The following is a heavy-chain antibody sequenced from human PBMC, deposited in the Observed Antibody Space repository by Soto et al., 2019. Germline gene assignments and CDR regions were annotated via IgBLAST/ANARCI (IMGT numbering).Heavy chain of an antibody. CDR3: ARGAPLGDIEEVPARVVTYFNYGLDI. V-gene: IGHV4-4*07. Sequence: PSETLSLTCIVSGGSISCYHWSWIRQFPGKGLEWIGRTDNTGSSNYNPSLKSRVTISVDTSKNQISLKLTSVTAADTAVYYCARGAPLGDIEEVPARVVTYFNYGLDIWGQGTTVTVSS. J-gene: IGHJ6*02. CDR2: TDNTGSS. CDR1: GGSISCYH. D-gene: IGHD2-2*01.